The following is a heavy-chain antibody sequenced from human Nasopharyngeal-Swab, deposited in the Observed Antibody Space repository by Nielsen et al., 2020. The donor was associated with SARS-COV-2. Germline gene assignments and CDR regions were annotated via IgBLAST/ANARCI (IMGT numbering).Heavy chain of an antibody. CDR1: GFTFSSYS. J-gene: IGHJ4*02. CDR3: ASAYYDFWSGDEYYSDY. CDR2: ISSSSSYI. Sequence: GGSLRLSCAASGFTFSSYSMNWVRQAPGKGLEWVSSISSSSSYIYYADSVKGRFTISRDNAKNSLYLQMNSLRAEDTAVYYCASAYYDFWSGDEYYSDYWGQGTLVTVSS. V-gene: IGHV3-21*01. D-gene: IGHD3-3*01.